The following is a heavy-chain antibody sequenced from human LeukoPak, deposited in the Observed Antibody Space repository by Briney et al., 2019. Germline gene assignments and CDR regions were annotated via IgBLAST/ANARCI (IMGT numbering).Heavy chain of an antibody. J-gene: IGHJ4*02. V-gene: IGHV1-18*01. CDR3: ARSYCSGGSCFVFDY. Sequence: GASVKVSCKASGYTFTSYGISWVRQAPGQGLEWMGWISAYNGNTNYAQKLQGRVTMTTDTSTSTAYMELRSLRSDDTAVYYCARSYCSGGSCFVFDYWGQGSLVTVSS. D-gene: IGHD2-15*01. CDR1: GYTFTSYG. CDR2: ISAYNGNT.